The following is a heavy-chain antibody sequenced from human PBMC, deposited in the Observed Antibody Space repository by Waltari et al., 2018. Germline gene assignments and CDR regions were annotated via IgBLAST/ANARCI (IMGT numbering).Heavy chain of an antibody. CDR3: ALDTGALWMDV. D-gene: IGHD2-21*01. J-gene: IGHJ6*02. CDR1: EYTFTSSY. CDR2: INHSGGST. Sequence: QVQLVQSGAEVKKPGASVKISCKTSEYTFTSSYIHWVRQAPGQGLEWMGIINHSGGSTSYAQKFQGRVTMTRDTSTSTVYMELSSLRSEDTAVYYCALDTGALWMDVWGQGTTVTVSS. V-gene: IGHV1-46*01.